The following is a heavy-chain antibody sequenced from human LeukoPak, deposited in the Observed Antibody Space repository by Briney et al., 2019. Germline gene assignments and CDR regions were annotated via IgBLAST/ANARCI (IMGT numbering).Heavy chain of an antibody. CDR2: MYSGGST. Sequence: PGGSLILSCAVSGFTVSSNYMSWVRQAPGKGLEWVSVMYSGGSTYYADSVKGRFTISRHNSKNTLYLEINSLRPDDTAVYYCARGGGDYNPFDYWGQGTLVTVSS. CDR1: GFTVSSNY. CDR3: ARGGGDYNPFDY. V-gene: IGHV3-53*04. J-gene: IGHJ4*02. D-gene: IGHD4-17*01.